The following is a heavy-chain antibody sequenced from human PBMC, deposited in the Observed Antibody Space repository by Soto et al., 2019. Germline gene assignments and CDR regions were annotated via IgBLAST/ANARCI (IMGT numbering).Heavy chain of an antibody. J-gene: IGHJ6*02. CDR1: GFTFSSYA. CDR2: ISGSGGST. V-gene: IGHV3-23*01. D-gene: IGHD6-19*01. CDR3: AKGQWKDYYYGMDV. Sequence: GESLRLSCAASGFTFSSYAMSWVRQAPGKGLEWVSAISGSGGSTYYADSVKGRFTISRDNSKNTLHLQMNSLRAEDTAVYYCAKGQWKDYYYGMDVWGQGTTVTVSS.